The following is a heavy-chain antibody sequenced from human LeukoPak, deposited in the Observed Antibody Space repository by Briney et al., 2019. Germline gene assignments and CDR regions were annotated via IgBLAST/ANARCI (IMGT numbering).Heavy chain of an antibody. D-gene: IGHD6-13*01. CDR1: GFTFSSYG. V-gene: IGHV3-30*18. Sequence: GRSLRLSCAASGFTFSSYGMHWVRQAPGKGLEWVALISYEGSNIKYADSVKGRFTISRDNSKNMLYLQMNSLRTEDTAVYYCAKDYISNWYNWFDPWGRGTLVIVSS. J-gene: IGHJ5*02. CDR3: AKDYISNWYNWFDP. CDR2: ISYEGSNI.